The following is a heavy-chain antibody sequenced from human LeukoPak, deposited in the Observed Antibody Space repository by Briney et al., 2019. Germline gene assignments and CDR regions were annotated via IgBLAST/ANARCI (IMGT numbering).Heavy chain of an antibody. CDR2: IYPGDAET. CDR3: VRALGYCSSGSCYYYDY. V-gene: IGHV5-51*01. D-gene: IGHD2-15*01. Sequence: KPGQSLKISCKGCGYRFSRDWIGWVSQMPRKGLEWMGIIYPGDAETRYSPSLQGQVTISADKSISTAYLQWSSLKASDTAMYYCVRALGYCSSGSCYYYDYWGQGTLVTVSS. J-gene: IGHJ4*02. CDR1: GYRFSRDW.